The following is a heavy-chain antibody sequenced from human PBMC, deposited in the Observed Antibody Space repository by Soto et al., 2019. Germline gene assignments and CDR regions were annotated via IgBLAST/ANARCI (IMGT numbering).Heavy chain of an antibody. CDR1: GYTFTSYA. CDR3: ARDAGITMIVGVPFMDD. V-gene: IGHV1-3*01. D-gene: IGHD3-22*01. CDR2: INAGNGNT. Sequence: ASVKVSCKASGYTFTSYAMHWVRQAPGQRLEWMGWINAGNGNTKYSQKFQGRVTITRDTSASTAYMELSSLRSEDTAVYYCARDAGITMIVGVPFMDDWGQGTTVTVSS. J-gene: IGHJ6*02.